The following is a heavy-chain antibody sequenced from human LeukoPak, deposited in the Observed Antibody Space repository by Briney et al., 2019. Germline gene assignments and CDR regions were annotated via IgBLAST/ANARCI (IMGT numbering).Heavy chain of an antibody. J-gene: IGHJ5*02. CDR3: ARDTAGYCSGGSCYEYNWFDP. CDR2: IIPIFGTA. Sequence: ASVKVSCKASGGTFSSYAISWVRQAPGQGLEWMGGIIPIFGTANYAQKFQGRVTITADESTSTAYMELSSLRPEDTAVYYCARDTAGYCSGGSCYEYNWFDPWGQGTLVTVSS. V-gene: IGHV1-69*13. CDR1: GGTFSSYA. D-gene: IGHD2-15*01.